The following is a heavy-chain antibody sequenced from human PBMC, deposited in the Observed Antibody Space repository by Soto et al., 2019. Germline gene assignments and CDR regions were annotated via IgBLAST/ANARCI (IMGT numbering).Heavy chain of an antibody. V-gene: IGHV4-59*01. CDR3: ARDGGRYYAMDV. Sequence: QVQLQESGPRLVKPSETLSLTCTVSGDSISSYYWSWIRQPPGKGLEWIGYIYYSGSTNYNPSLKRRVSISVDTSKSQFSLKLSSVTAADTASYYCARDGGRYYAMDVWGQGTTVTVSS. J-gene: IGHJ6*02. CDR1: GDSISSYY. D-gene: IGHD3-3*01. CDR2: IYYSGST.